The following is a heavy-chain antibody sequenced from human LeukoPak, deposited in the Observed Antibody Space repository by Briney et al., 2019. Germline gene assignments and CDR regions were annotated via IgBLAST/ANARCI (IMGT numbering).Heavy chain of an antibody. CDR3: AKAWGPRDYYDSRGYYHDAFDI. Sequence: GGSLPLPCALSGFPSDVHAVQGARPAPGEGLVCGSGIGWKSGSIGYAEFVKGRFTISRDNAKNSLYLQMNSLRAEDTALYSCAKAWGPRDYYDSRGYYHDAFDIWGQGTMVTVS. J-gene: IGHJ3*02. D-gene: IGHD3-22*01. CDR2: IGWKSGSI. CDR1: GFPSDVHA. V-gene: IGHV3-9*02.